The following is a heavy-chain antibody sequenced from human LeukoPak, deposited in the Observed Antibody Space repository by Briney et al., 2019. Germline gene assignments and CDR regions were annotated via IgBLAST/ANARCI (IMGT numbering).Heavy chain of an antibody. CDR2: INSRISAI. D-gene: IGHD3-10*01. J-gene: IGHJ5*02. Sequence: PGGSLRLSCAATGVTFSSYGMSWVRQAPGKGLEWVSFINSRISAIYYADSVKGRFTIFRDNAENLLYLQMSSLRAEDTAVYYCARVEGPGIPRWFDPWGQGTLVTVSS. CDR3: ARVEGPGIPRWFDP. CDR1: GVTFSSYG. V-gene: IGHV3-48*01.